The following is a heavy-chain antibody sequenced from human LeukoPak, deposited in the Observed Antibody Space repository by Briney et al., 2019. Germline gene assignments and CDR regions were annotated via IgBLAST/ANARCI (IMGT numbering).Heavy chain of an antibody. Sequence: GGSLRLSCAASGFTFSSYGMHWVRQAPGKGLEWVAVIWYDGSNKYYADSVKGRFTISRDNSKNTLYLPMNSLRAEDTAVYYCAKDRGPYGDYVPWFDPWGQGTLVTVSS. CDR2: IWYDGSNK. D-gene: IGHD4-17*01. J-gene: IGHJ5*02. CDR1: GFTFSSYG. CDR3: AKDRGPYGDYVPWFDP. V-gene: IGHV3-33*06.